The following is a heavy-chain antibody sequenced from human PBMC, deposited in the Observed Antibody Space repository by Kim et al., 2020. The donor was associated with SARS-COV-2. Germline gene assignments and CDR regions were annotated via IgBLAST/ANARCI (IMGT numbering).Heavy chain of an antibody. CDR1: GYTFTSYR. CDR3: TRVRGSAWSFNY. Sequence: ASVKVSCKASGYTFTSYRMHWVRQAPGQRLEWMGWINAGNGDTKYSQKFQGRVTITSDTSASTAYMEMSSLRSEDTAVYYCTRVRGSAWSFNYWGQGTLVTVSS. J-gene: IGHJ4*02. CDR2: INAGNGDT. D-gene: IGHD6-19*01. V-gene: IGHV1-3*01.